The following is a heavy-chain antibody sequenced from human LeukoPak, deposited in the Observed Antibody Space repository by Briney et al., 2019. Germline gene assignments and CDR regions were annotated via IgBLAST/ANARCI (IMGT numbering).Heavy chain of an antibody. V-gene: IGHV3-11*04. J-gene: IGHJ6*03. CDR1: GFTFSDYY. Sequence: TGGSLRLSCAASGFTFSDYYMSWIRQAPGKGLEWVSYISSSGSTIYYADSAKGRFTISRDNAKNSLYLQMNSLRAEDTAVYYCARGVLEWLIYYYYYYYMDVWGKGTTVTVSS. CDR2: ISSSGSTI. CDR3: ARGVLEWLIYYYYYYYMDV. D-gene: IGHD3-3*01.